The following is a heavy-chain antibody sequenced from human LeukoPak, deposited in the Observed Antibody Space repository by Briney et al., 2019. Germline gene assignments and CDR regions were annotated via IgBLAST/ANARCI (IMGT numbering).Heavy chain of an antibody. CDR3: AKVNIAAAGNDY. J-gene: IGHJ4*02. CDR1: GFTFSSYG. CDR2: ISYDGSNK. Sequence: GRSLTLSCAASGFTFSSYGMHWVRQAPGKGLEWVAVISYDGSNKYYADSVKGRFTISRDNSKNTLYLQMNSLRAEDTAVYYCAKVNIAAAGNDYWGQGTLVTVSS. V-gene: IGHV3-30*18. D-gene: IGHD6-13*01.